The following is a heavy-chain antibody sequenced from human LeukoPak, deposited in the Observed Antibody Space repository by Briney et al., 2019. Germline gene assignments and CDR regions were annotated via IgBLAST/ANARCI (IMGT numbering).Heavy chain of an antibody. V-gene: IGHV1-2*02. CDR3: AREGDYNGSGQGDS. Sequence: ASVKVSCKTSGYTFTGFYIHWVRQAPGQGLEWMGWINPNTGATNFAQKFQGRVTMTTDTSVNTAYMDLRRLRFDDTAVYYCAREGDYNGSGQGDSWGQGTLVTVSS. D-gene: IGHD3-10*01. J-gene: IGHJ4*02. CDR1: GYTFTGFY. CDR2: INPNTGAT.